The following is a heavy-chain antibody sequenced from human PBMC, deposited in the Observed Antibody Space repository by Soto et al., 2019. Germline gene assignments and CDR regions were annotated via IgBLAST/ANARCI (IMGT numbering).Heavy chain of an antibody. D-gene: IGHD3-3*01. CDR2: IYYSGST. Sequence: SETLSLTCTVSGGSISSYYWSWIRQPPGKGLEWIGYIYYSGSTNCNPSLKSRVTISVDTSKNQFSLKLSSVTAADTAVYYCARHVSYDFWSGYLVGFDYWGQGTLVTVSS. V-gene: IGHV4-59*08. CDR3: ARHVSYDFWSGYLVGFDY. J-gene: IGHJ4*02. CDR1: GGSISSYY.